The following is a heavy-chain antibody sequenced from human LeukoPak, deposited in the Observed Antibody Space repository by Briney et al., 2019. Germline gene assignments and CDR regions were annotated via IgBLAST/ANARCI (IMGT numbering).Heavy chain of an antibody. D-gene: IGHD6-19*01. CDR3: ASNPSGRPRWWAY. V-gene: IGHV1-69*01. CDR1: GGPFSSYA. Sequence: GSSVKISCKASGGPFSSYAISWVRQAPGQGLEWMGGIIPIFGTANYAQKFQGRVTITADESTSTAYMELSSLRSEDTAVYYCASNPSGRPRWWAYWGQGTLVTVSS. CDR2: IIPIFGTA. J-gene: IGHJ4*02.